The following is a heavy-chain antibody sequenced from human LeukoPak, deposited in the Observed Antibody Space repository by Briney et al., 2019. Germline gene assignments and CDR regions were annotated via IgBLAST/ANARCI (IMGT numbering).Heavy chain of an antibody. Sequence: GGSLRLSCAASGFSSNSYWMHWARQAPGKGLVWVARINGDGSSINYADSVKGRFTISRDNAKNTLYLQMNSLRAEDTALYYCAKGSSVLLSSAADYWGQGTLVTVPS. CDR1: GFSSNSYW. CDR3: AKGSSVLLSSAADY. D-gene: IGHD2-15*01. CDR2: INGDGSSI. J-gene: IGHJ4*02. V-gene: IGHV3-74*01.